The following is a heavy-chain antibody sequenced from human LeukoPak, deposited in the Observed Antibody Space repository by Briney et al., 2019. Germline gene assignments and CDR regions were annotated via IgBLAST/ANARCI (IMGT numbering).Heavy chain of an antibody. Sequence: GGSLRLSCAASGFTFNTYNMNWVRQAPGKGLEWVSSISSSSSSYIYYADSVKGRFTISRDNSKNTLYLQMNSLRAEDTAVYYCAKEIKRYFDWLLWSPFDYWGQGTLVTVSS. D-gene: IGHD3-9*01. J-gene: IGHJ4*02. CDR1: GFTFNTYN. CDR3: AKEIKRYFDWLLWSPFDY. V-gene: IGHV3-21*04. CDR2: ISSSSSSYI.